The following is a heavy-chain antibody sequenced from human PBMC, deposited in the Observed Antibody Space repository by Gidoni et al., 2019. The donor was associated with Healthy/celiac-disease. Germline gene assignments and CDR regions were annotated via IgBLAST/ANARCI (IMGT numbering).Heavy chain of an antibody. V-gene: IGHV3-23*01. CDR1: GFTFSSYA. Sequence: EVQLLESGGGLVQPGGSLRLSCAASGFTFSSYAMSWVRQAPGKGLEWVSAISGSGGSTYYADSVKGRFTISRDNSKNTLYLQMNSLRAEDTAVYYCAKDSIAVADHVFGLDAFDIWGQGTMVTVSS. D-gene: IGHD6-19*01. CDR3: AKDSIAVADHVFGLDAFDI. J-gene: IGHJ3*02. CDR2: ISGSGGST.